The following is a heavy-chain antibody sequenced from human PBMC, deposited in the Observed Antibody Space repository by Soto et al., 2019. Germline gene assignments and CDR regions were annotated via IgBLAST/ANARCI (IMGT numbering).Heavy chain of an antibody. J-gene: IGHJ4*02. CDR2: FDPEDGET. CDR3: ATAYYDSSGYRDYFDY. D-gene: IGHD3-22*01. CDR1: GYTLTELS. V-gene: IGHV1-24*01. Sequence: ASVKVSCKVSGYTLTELSMHWVRQAPGKGLEWMGGFDPEDGETIYAQKFQGRVTMTEDTSTDTAYMELSSLRSEDTAVYYCATAYYDSSGYRDYFDYWGQGTLVTVSS.